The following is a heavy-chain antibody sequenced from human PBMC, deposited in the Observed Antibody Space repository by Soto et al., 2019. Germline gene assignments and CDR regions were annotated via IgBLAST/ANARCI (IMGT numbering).Heavy chain of an antibody. D-gene: IGHD3-3*01. CDR1: GFTFSSYA. Sequence: GGSLRLSCAASGFTFSSYAMSWVRQAPGKGLEWVSAISGSGGSTYYADSVKGRFTISRDNSKNTLYLQMNSLRAEDTAVYYCAKDKGSLRFLEWLPPHWGQGTLVTVSS. CDR2: ISGSGGST. CDR3: AKDKGSLRFLEWLPPH. J-gene: IGHJ4*02. V-gene: IGHV3-23*01.